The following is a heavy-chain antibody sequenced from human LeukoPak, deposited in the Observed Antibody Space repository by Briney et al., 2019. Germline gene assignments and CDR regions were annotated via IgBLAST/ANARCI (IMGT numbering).Heavy chain of an antibody. CDR1: GGTFSSYA. CDR2: IIPIFGTA. J-gene: IGHJ5*02. Sequence: GASVKVSCKASGGTFSSYAISWVRQAPGQGLEWMGGIIPIFGTAIYAQKFQGRVTITADESTSTAYMELSSLRSEDTAVYYCARDRLDCSSTSCYPPYNWFDPWGQGTLVTVSS. D-gene: IGHD2-2*01. CDR3: ARDRLDCSSTSCYPPYNWFDP. V-gene: IGHV1-69*13.